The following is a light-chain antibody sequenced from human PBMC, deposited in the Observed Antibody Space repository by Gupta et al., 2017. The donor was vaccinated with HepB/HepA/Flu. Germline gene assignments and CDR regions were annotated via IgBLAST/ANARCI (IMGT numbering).Light chain of an antibody. CDR2: AAS. CDR1: QSIDNF. J-gene: IGKJ1*01. CDR3: QQSDSAPRT. Sequence: DIQMTQSPSSLSASVGDRVTITGRASQSIDNFLHWYRQKPGKAPKLLIYAASTSQSGVPSTFSGSGSGTDFTLTISRLQPEDFATYYCQQSDSAPRTFGQGTKVEIK. V-gene: IGKV1-39*01.